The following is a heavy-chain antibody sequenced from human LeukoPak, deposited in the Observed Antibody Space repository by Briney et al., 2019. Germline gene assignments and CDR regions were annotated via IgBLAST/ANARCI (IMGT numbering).Heavy chain of an antibody. J-gene: IGHJ4*02. CDR1: GYTFTSYG. CDR3: ARNWRGGGWGHDFDY. Sequence: ASVKVSCTASGYTFTSYGISWVRQAPGQGLEWMGWISAYNGNTNYAQKLQGRVTMTTDTSTSTAYMELRSLRSDDTAVYYCARNWRGGGWGHDFDYWGQGTLVTVSS. CDR2: ISAYNGNT. V-gene: IGHV1-18*01. D-gene: IGHD7-27*01.